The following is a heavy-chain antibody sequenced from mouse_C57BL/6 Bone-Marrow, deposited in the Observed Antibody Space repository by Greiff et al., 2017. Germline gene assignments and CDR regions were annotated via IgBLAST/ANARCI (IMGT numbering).Heavy chain of an antibody. V-gene: IGHV2-2*01. D-gene: IGHD2-1*01. J-gene: IGHJ2*01. Sequence: VQLQESGPGLVQPSQSLSITCTVSGFSLTSYGVHWVRQSPGKGLEWLGVIWSGGSTDYNAAFIYRLSISKDNSKSQVFFKMNSLQADDTAIYYCARNMVTTDWGPGTTLTVSS. CDR2: IWSGGST. CDR3: ARNMVTTD. CDR1: GFSLTSYG.